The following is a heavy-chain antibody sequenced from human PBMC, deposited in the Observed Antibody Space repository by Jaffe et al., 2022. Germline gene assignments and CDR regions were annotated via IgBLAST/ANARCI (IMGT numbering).Heavy chain of an antibody. Sequence: QVQLVQSGAEVKKPGASVKVSCKASGYTFTGYYMHWVRQAPGQGLEWMGWINPNSGGTNYAQKFQGRVTMTRDTSISTAYMELSRLRSDDTAVYYCARTYYYDSSGYYYAGLDFDYWGQGTLVTVSS. CDR2: INPNSGGT. V-gene: IGHV1-2*02. D-gene: IGHD3-22*01. J-gene: IGHJ4*02. CDR3: ARTYYYDSSGYYYAGLDFDY. CDR1: GYTFTGYY.